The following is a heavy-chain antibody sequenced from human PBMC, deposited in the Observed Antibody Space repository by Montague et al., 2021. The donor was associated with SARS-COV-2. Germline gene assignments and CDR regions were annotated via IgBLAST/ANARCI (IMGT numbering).Heavy chain of an antibody. CDR1: GGSLNKHY. CDR2: IFYKGSS. V-gene: IGHV4-59*11. J-gene: IGHJ4*02. Sequence: SETLSLTCTVSGGSLNKHYWNWIQMPPGKGLELLGNIFYKGSSNSNVFLRGRVPISLDTPQNQFSLRLTSRTAADTAVYYCSRSISSSGARDNWGQGSLVTVSS. D-gene: IGHD3-22*01. CDR3: SRSISSSGARDN.